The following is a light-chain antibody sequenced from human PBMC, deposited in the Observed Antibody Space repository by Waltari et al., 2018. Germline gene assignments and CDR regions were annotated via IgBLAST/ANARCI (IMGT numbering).Light chain of an antibody. J-gene: IGKJ2*01. CDR3: QQSYSTPPYT. Sequence: DIQMTQSPSSLSASVGDRVTITCRASQSISSYLNWYQQKPGKAPKLLIYAASSLQSWVPSRFRCSGSGKDFTLTISSMQPEDFATYYCQQSYSTPPYTFGQGTKLEIK. V-gene: IGKV1-39*01. CDR2: AAS. CDR1: QSISSY.